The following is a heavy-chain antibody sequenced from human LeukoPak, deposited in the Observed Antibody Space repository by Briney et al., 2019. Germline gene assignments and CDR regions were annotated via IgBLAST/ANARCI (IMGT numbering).Heavy chain of an antibody. D-gene: IGHD3-16*01. CDR1: GFTVSSNY. V-gene: IGHV3-53*01. CDR2: LYASGSA. Sequence: GGSLRLSCAASGFTVSSNYMSWVRQAPGKGLEWVSVLYASGSAYYADSVKGRFTISRDNAKNSLYLQMNSLRAEDTAVYYCARDKGAYWGQGTLVTVSS. J-gene: IGHJ4*02. CDR3: ARDKGAY.